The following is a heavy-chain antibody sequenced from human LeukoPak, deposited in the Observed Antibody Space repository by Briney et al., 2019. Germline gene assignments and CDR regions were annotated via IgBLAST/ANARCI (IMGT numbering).Heavy chain of an antibody. D-gene: IGHD4/OR15-4a*01. CDR1: GASISSYF. Sequence: SETLSLTCTVSGASISSYFWSWVRQSPGKGLEWIGYIHYSGSTDYNPSLKSRVTISVDTSKSQFSLKLSSVTAADTAVYYCASDPSGANYFDYWGQGTLVTVSS. CDR2: IHYSGST. CDR3: ASDPSGANYFDY. J-gene: IGHJ4*02. V-gene: IGHV4-59*08.